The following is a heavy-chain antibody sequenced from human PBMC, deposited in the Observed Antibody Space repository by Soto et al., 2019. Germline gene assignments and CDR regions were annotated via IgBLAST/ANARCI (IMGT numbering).Heavy chain of an antibody. CDR2: ISSSSGTI. V-gene: IGHV3-48*01. CDR1: GFTFSSYA. J-gene: IGHJ1*01. Sequence: PGGSLRLSCAASGFTFSSYAMSWVRQAPGKGLEWVSDISSSSGTIYYADSVKGRFTISRDNAKNTLYLQMNSLRAEDTAVYYCAGMAPFQHWGQGTLVTVSS. CDR3: AGMAPFQH.